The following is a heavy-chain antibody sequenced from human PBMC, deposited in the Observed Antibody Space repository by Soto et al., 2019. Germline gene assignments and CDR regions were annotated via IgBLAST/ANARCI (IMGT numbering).Heavy chain of an antibody. D-gene: IGHD6-13*01. Sequence: ASVKVSCKASGYTFTSYAMHWVRQAPGQRLEWMGWINAGNGNTKYSQKFQGRVTITRDTSASTAYMELSSLRSEDTAVYYCARSTRSGEQQLGNWFDPWGQGTLVTVSS. V-gene: IGHV1-3*01. J-gene: IGHJ5*02. CDR2: INAGNGNT. CDR1: GYTFTSYA. CDR3: ARSTRSGEQQLGNWFDP.